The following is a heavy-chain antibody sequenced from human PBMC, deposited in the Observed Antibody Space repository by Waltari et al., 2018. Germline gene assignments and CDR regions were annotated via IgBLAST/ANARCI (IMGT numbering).Heavy chain of an antibody. Sequence: EVQLVESGGGLVQPGRSLRLSCAASGFTFDDYAMHWVRQAPGKGLEWVSGISWNSGSIGYADSVEGRFTISRDNAKNSLYLQMNSLRAEDMALYYCVKDVAAGSDYYYGMDVWGQGTTVTVSS. V-gene: IGHV3-9*03. D-gene: IGHD6-25*01. J-gene: IGHJ6*02. CDR2: ISWNSGSI. CDR1: GFTFDDYA. CDR3: VKDVAAGSDYYYGMDV.